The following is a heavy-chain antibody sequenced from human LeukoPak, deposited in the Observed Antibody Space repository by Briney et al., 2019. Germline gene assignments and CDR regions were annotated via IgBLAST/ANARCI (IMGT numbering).Heavy chain of an antibody. CDR2: ISGASGST. J-gene: IGHJ4*02. CDR1: GFPFCRYA. CDR3: AKDPVSSSVICQGHFDY. D-gene: IGHD2-2*01. V-gene: IGHV3-23*01. Sequence: GGSLRLSCAACGFPFCRYAVRWLRQAPGKGLEWVSVISGASGSTYYADSVKGRFTTSRDNSKNTLDLQMNSLRAEDTALYYCAKDPVSSSVICQGHFDYWGQGTLVTVSS.